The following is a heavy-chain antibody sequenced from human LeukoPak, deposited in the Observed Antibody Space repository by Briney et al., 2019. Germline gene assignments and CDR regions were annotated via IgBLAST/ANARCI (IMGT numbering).Heavy chain of an antibody. V-gene: IGHV5-10-1*01. CDR1: GYNFTSYW. J-gene: IGHJ4*02. CDR3: ARHIGYCSGGSCYDSLSIGY. CDR2: IDPSDSYT. Sequence: GESLKISCKGSGYNFTSYWISWVRQMPGKGLEWMGRIDPSDSYTNYRLSFQGHVTISADKSINTAYLQWSSLNASDTDMYYCARHIGYCSGGSCYDSLSIGYWGQGNLVTVSS. D-gene: IGHD2-15*01.